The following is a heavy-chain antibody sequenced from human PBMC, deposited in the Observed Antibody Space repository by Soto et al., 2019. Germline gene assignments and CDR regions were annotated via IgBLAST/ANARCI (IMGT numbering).Heavy chain of an antibody. Sequence: QVQLQESGPGLVKPSGTLSLTCAVSGDSSSNSRWWTWVRQPPGKGLEWIGDIFHSGDTNYNPSLKSRVFISVDKSQNQFSLKVSSVTAADTAVYYCAYSTGWYRHDVWGQGTLLTVSS. J-gene: IGHJ3*01. CDR1: GDSSSNSRW. CDR2: IFHSGDT. V-gene: IGHV4-4*02. D-gene: IGHD6-19*01. CDR3: AYSTGWYRHDV.